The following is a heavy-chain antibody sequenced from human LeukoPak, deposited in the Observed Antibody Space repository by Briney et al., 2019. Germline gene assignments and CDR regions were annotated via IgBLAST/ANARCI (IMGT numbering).Heavy chain of an antibody. CDR3: AREYCSGGSCFGFDY. Sequence: GGSLRLSCAASGFTFSSYAMHWVRQAPGKGLEWVAVISYDGSNKYYADSVRGRFTISRDNSKNTLYLQMNSLRAEDTDVYYCAREYCSGGSCFGFDYWGQGTLVTVSS. CDR1: GFTFSSYA. D-gene: IGHD2-15*01. V-gene: IGHV3-30*04. J-gene: IGHJ4*02. CDR2: ISYDGSNK.